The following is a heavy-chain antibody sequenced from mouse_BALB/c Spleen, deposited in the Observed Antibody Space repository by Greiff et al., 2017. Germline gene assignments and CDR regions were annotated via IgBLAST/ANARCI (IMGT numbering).Heavy chain of an antibody. Sequence: EVKLQESGPGLVKPSQSLSLTCSVTGYSITSGYYWNWIRQFPGNKLEWMGYISYDGSNNYNPSLKNRISITRDTSKNQFFLKLNSVTTEDTATYYCASDDGYYYFDYWGQGTTLTVSS. CDR2: ISYDGSN. J-gene: IGHJ2*01. CDR1: GYSITSGYY. D-gene: IGHD2-3*01. CDR3: ASDDGYYYFDY. V-gene: IGHV3-6*02.